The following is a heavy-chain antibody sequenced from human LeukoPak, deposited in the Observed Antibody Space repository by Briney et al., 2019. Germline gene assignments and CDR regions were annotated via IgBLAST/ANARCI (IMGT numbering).Heavy chain of an antibody. CDR3: ARGLQNRSSGIRFDVFQI. CDR2: ITYSGST. D-gene: IGHD6-6*01. CDR1: GGSISSSTYY. V-gene: IGHV4-39*07. Sequence: SETLSLTCTVSGGSISSSTYYWGWIRQPPGKGLEWIGSITYSGSTYYNPSLKSRVTISVETSKNQFSLKLSSVTAADTAVYYCARGLQNRSSGIRFDVFQIWGQGTMVTVSS. J-gene: IGHJ3*02.